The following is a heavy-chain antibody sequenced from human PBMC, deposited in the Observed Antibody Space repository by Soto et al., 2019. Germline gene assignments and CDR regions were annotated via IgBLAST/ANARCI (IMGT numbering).Heavy chain of an antibody. CDR2: IDPSDSQT. V-gene: IGHV5-10-1*01. J-gene: IGHJ4*02. Sequence: ESLKISCKGSGYSSAGYWITWVRQKPGKGLEWMGRIDPSDSQTYYSPSFRGHVTISVTKSITTVFLQWSSLRASDNAMYYCARQIYDSDTGPNFQYYFDSWGQGTPVTVSS. D-gene: IGHD3-22*01. CDR1: GYSSAGYW. CDR3: ARQIYDSDTGPNFQYYFDS.